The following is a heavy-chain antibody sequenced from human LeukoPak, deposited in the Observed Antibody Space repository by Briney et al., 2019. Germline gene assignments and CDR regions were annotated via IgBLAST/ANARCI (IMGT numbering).Heavy chain of an antibody. CDR1: GYTFTNYD. J-gene: IGHJ4*02. CDR3: ARVAGSIDY. D-gene: IGHD1-26*01. CDR2: MSTSSGNT. Sequence: ASVKVSCKASGYTFTNYDINWVGQATGQGLEWMGWMSTSSGNTGYAQKFQGRLTMTRDTSITTVYMELSSLRSDDTAVYYCARVAGSIDYWGQGTLVTVSS. V-gene: IGHV1-8*01.